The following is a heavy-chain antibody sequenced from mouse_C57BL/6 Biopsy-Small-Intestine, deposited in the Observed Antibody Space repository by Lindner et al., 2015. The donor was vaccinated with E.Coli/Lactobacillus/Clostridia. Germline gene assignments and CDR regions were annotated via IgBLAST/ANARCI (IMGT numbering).Heavy chain of an antibody. Sequence: VQLQESGPGHVKPSQSLSLTCTVTGYSITSGYDWHWIRHFPGNKLEWMGYISYSGSTNYNPSLKSRISITHDTSKNHFFLKLNSVTTEDTATYYCARGGGDYFDYWGQGTTLTVSS. J-gene: IGHJ2*01. CDR3: ARGGGDYFDY. CDR2: ISYSGST. CDR1: GYSITSGYD. V-gene: IGHV3-1*01.